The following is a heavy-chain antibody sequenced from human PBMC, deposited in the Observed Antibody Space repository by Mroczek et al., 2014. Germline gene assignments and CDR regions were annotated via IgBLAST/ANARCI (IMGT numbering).Heavy chain of an antibody. D-gene: IGHD3-10*01. Sequence: VQLQESGGGLVKPGGSLRLSCAASGFTFSSYSMNWVRQAPGKGLEWVSSISSSSSYIYYADSVKGRFTISRDNAKNSLYLQMNSLRAEDTAVYYCAIGRATERGGWFDPWGQGTLVTVSS. V-gene: IGHV3-21*01. J-gene: IGHJ5*02. CDR3: AIGRATERGGWFDP. CDR1: GFTFSSYS. CDR2: ISSSSSYI.